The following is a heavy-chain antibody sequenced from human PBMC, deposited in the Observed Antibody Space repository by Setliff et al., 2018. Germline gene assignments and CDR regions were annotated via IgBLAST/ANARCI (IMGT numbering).Heavy chain of an antibody. CDR1: ADTFTGYY. D-gene: IGHD2-21*02. V-gene: IGHV1-2*02. CDR3: AQTKGFVDGYLDP. Sequence: ASVKVSCKASADTFTGYYVHWVRQAPGQGLEWMGWINGNSGVTKYAQKFQGRVTMTSETSISIVYMDLTRLASDGTAVYYCAQTKGFVDGYLDPWGQGTLVTVSS. J-gene: IGHJ5*02. CDR2: INGNSGVT.